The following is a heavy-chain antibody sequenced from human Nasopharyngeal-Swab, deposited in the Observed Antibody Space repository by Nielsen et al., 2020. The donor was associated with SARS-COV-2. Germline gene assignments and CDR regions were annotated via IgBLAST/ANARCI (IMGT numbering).Heavy chain of an antibody. CDR3: ARDWRRVRMGSVDYGMDV. V-gene: IGHV3-30*04. Sequence: LSLTCAASGFTFSSYTIHWVRQAPGKGLEWVAVISYDASDKYYADSVKGRFTISRDNSKNTLYLQMNSLRAEDTAVYYCARDWRRVRMGSVDYGMDVWGQGTTVTVSS. D-gene: IGHD2-15*01. CDR1: GFTFSSYT. CDR2: ISYDASDK. J-gene: IGHJ6*02.